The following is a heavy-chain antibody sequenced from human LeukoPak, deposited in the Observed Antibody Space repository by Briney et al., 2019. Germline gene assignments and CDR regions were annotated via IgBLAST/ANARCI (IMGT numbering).Heavy chain of an antibody. J-gene: IGHJ4*02. Sequence: SETLSLTCAVSGGSISSSNWWSWVRQPPGKGLEWIGEIYHSGSTNYNPSLKSRVTISVDKSKNQFSLELSSVTAADTAVYYCARPNVDTAMVTFGYWGQGTLVTVSS. CDR2: IYHSGST. D-gene: IGHD5-18*01. CDR1: GGSISSSNW. V-gene: IGHV4-4*02. CDR3: ARPNVDTAMVTFGY.